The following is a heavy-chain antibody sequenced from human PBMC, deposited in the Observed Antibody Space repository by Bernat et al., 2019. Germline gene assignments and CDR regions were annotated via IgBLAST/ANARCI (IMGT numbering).Heavy chain of an antibody. CDR2: IKSKTDGGTT. CDR1: SNAW. D-gene: IGHD4-23*01. J-gene: IGHJ3*02. CDR3: TTDLPYGGNSENAFDI. Sequence: SNAWMNWVRQAPGKGLEWVGRIKSKTDGGTTDYAAPVKGRFTISRDDSKNTLYLQMNSLKTEDTAVYYCTTDLPYGGNSENAFDIWGQGTMVTVSS. V-gene: IGHV3-15*07.